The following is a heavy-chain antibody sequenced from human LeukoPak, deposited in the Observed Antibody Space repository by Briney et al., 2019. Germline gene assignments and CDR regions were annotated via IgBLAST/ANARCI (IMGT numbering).Heavy chain of an antibody. CDR2: INAGNGNT. V-gene: IGHV1-3*01. J-gene: IGHJ4*02. D-gene: IGHD1-1*01. CDR3: AREPHPGYREYYFDY. CDR1: GYTFTSCA. Sequence: ASVKVSCKASGYTFTSCAMHWVRQAPGQRLEWMGWINAGNGNTKYSQKFQGRVTITRDTSASTAYMELSSLRSEDTAVYYCAREPHPGYREYYFDYWGQGTLVTVSS.